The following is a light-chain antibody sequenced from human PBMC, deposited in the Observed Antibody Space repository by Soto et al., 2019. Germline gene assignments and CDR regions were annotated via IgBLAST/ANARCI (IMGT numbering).Light chain of an antibody. CDR2: ELS. CDR1: SSDVGGYNH. CDR3: SSYTSSSTLLYV. V-gene: IGLV2-14*01. Sequence: QSALTQPASVSGSPGQSITISCTGTSSDVGGYNHVSWYQQNPGKAPKLIIYELSNRPSGISNRFSVSKSGNTASLTISGLQTEDEADYYCSSYTSSSTLLYVFGTGTKVTVL. J-gene: IGLJ1*01.